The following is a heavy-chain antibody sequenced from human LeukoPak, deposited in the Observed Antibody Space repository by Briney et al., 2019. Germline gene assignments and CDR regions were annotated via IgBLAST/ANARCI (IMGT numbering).Heavy chain of an antibody. CDR1: GYTLTELS. J-gene: IGHJ4*02. D-gene: IGHD2-2*01. V-gene: IGHV1-24*01. Sequence: ASVKVSCKVSGYTLTELSTHWVRQAPGKGLEWMGGFDPEDGETIYAQKFQGRVTMTEDTSTDTAYMELSSLRSEDTAVYYCARDSGYCSSTSCPYFDYWGQGTLVTVSS. CDR3: ARDSGYCSSTSCPYFDY. CDR2: FDPEDGET.